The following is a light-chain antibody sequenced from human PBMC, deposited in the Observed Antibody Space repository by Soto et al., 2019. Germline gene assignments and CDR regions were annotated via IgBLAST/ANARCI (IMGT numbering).Light chain of an antibody. J-gene: IGKJ3*01. V-gene: IGKV1-39*01. Sequence: DIQMTQSPSSLSASVGDRVTITCRASQSISNHLNWYQQKPGKAPNLLIFAASSVQSGVPSRFRGSGSGTDFTLTIRSLQPEDFATYYCQQTYSDASFGPGTKVDLK. CDR1: QSISNH. CDR2: AAS. CDR3: QQTYSDAS.